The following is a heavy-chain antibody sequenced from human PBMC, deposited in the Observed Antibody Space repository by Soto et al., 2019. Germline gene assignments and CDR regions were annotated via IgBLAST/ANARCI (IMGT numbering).Heavy chain of an antibody. J-gene: IGHJ6*02. CDR2: INPNSGGT. Sequence: QVQLVQSGAEVKKPGASVKVSCKASGYTFTGYYMHWVRQAPGQGLEWMGWINPNSGGTNYAQKFQGWVTMTRDPSISTAYMELSRLRSDDTAVYYCARGGPSFGYGDYVRRYYYGMDVWGQGTTVTVSS. V-gene: IGHV1-2*04. CDR1: GYTFTGYY. D-gene: IGHD4-17*01. CDR3: ARGGPSFGYGDYVRRYYYGMDV.